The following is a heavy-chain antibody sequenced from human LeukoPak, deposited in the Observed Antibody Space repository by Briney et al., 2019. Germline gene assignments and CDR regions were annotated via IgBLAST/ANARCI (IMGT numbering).Heavy chain of an antibody. J-gene: IGHJ6*02. V-gene: IGHV4-4*07. Sequence: SETLSLTCTVSGGSISSYYWSWIRQPAGKGLEWIGRIYTSGSTNYNPSLKSRVTMSVDTSKNQFSLKLSSVTAADTAVYYCAREATYYYDSSGYPSDYYYRMDVWGQGTTVTVSS. CDR3: AREATYYYDSSGYPSDYYYRMDV. D-gene: IGHD3-22*01. CDR2: IYTSGST. CDR1: GGSISSYY.